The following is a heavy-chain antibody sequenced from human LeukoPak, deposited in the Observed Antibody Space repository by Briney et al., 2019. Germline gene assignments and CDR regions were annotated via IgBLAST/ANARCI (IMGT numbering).Heavy chain of an antibody. CDR1: GYTFTSYG. Sequence: GASVKVSCKASGYTFTSYGISWVRQAPGQGLEWMGWISAYNGNTNYAQKLQGRVTMTTDTSTSTAYMELRSLRSDDTAVYYCARVLTRYSSGWYYFDYWGQGTLVTVSS. CDR2: ISAYNGNT. J-gene: IGHJ4*02. D-gene: IGHD6-19*01. V-gene: IGHV1-18*01. CDR3: ARVLTRYSSGWYYFDY.